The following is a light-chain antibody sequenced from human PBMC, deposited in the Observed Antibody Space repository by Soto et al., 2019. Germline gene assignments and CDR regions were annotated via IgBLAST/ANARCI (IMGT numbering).Light chain of an antibody. J-gene: IGKJ1*01. V-gene: IGKV3-11*01. CDR1: QSVSDY. CDR2: DAS. CDR3: QQSYSSPPT. Sequence: EVVLTQSPASLSLSPGDRATLSCRADQSVSDYLAWYQQKPGQPPRLLFFDASSRASGVPHRFSAGGSGTDFTLIISSLQPEDFAVYYCQQSYSSPPTFGQGTKVEIK.